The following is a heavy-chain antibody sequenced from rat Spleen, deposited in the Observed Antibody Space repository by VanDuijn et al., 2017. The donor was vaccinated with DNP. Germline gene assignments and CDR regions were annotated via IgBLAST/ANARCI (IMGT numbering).Heavy chain of an antibody. V-gene: IGHV5S10*01. D-gene: IGHD1-11*01. Sequence: EVQVVESGGGLVQPGRSLKLSCTVSGFTFTDYNMVWVRQAPKTGLEWVANVNYDGSRTYYRDSVKGRCTISRDNVKSILYLQMDSLRSEDTAIYSCVTEGTTGSGHFDYWGQGVMVTVSS. CDR1: GFTFTDYN. J-gene: IGHJ2*01. CDR3: VTEGTTGSGHFDY. CDR2: VNYDGSRT.